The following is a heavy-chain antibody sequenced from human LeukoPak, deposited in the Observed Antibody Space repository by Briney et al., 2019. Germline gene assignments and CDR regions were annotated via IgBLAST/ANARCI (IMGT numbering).Heavy chain of an antibody. J-gene: IGHJ4*02. CDR3: AKDRAYVLRFLEWFPFDY. Sequence: GSLRLSCAASGFTFSSYAMSWVRQAPGKGLEWVSAISGSGGSTYYADSVKGRFTISRDNSKNTLYLQMNSLRAEDTAVYYCAKDRAYVLRFLEWFPFDYWGQGTLVTVSS. V-gene: IGHV3-23*01. CDR1: GFTFSSYA. D-gene: IGHD3-3*01. CDR2: ISGSGGST.